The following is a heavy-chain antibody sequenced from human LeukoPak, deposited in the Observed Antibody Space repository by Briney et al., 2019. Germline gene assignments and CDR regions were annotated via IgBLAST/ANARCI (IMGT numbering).Heavy chain of an antibody. D-gene: IGHD1-26*01. CDR2: IYYSGST. Sequence: SETLSPTCTVSGGSISSYYWSWIRQPPGKGLEWIGYIYYSGSTNYNPSLKSRVTISVDTSKNQFSLKLSSVTAADTAVYYCARHPSGSYFRPYYYYGMDVWGQGTTVTVSS. CDR1: GGSISSYY. V-gene: IGHV4-59*08. CDR3: ARHPSGSYFRPYYYYGMDV. J-gene: IGHJ6*02.